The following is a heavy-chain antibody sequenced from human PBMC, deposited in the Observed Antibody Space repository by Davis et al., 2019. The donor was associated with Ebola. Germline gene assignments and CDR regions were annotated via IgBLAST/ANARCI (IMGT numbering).Heavy chain of an antibody. V-gene: IGHV3-23*01. CDR1: GFIFSTYV. J-gene: IGHJ3*01. Sequence: GESLKISCAASGFIFSTYVMSWVRQAPGKGLEWVSTYGTSADTYYADSVKGRFTISRYNSKNTLYLQMNGLRVEDTAIYYCAKDTSNIWFDVWGQGTMVTVSS. D-gene: IGHD1-26*01. CDR3: AKDTSNIWFDV. CDR2: GTSADT.